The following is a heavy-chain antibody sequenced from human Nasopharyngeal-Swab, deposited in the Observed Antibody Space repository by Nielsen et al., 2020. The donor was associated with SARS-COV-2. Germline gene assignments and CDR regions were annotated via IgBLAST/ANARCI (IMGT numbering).Heavy chain of an antibody. CDR2: ISSSSSTI. CDR1: GFTFSSYS. J-gene: IGHJ4*02. Sequence: GESLKISCAASGFTFSSYSMNWVRQAPGKGLEWVSYISSSSSTIYYADSVKGRFTISRDNAKNSLYLQMNSLRDEDTVVYYCARERARFLEWLLYGTFDYWGQGTLVTVSS. CDR3: ARERARFLEWLLYGTFDY. V-gene: IGHV3-48*02. D-gene: IGHD3-3*01.